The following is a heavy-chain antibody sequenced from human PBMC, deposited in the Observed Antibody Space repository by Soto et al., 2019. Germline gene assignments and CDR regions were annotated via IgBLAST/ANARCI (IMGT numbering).Heavy chain of an antibody. J-gene: IGHJ4*02. Sequence: GESLKISCKRSGFSFTTYWIAWVRQIPGKGLEWLGMIDPDDSQTNYSPSFQGHVTISADKSVSTASLQWSSRRASATAMYYCARRFSQGGLYDYWGEEPLVTAAS. CDR3: ARRFSQGGLYDY. CDR1: GFSFTTYW. CDR2: IDPDDSQT. V-gene: IGHV5-10-1*01. D-gene: IGHD2-15*01.